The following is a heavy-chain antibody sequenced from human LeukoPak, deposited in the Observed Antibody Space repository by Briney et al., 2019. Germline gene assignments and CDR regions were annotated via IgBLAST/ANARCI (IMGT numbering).Heavy chain of an antibody. CDR3: ARVAGSIDY. D-gene: IGHD1-26*01. Sequence: GASVKVSCKASVYTFTTYNFNCVRQATGQGHEWMGWMNPNSGYTGFAQKFQGRVTFTRATSISTAYMELSSLRSEDTAVYYCARVAGSIDYWGQGTLGTVSS. CDR1: VYTFTTYN. CDR2: MNPNSGYT. V-gene: IGHV1-8*03. J-gene: IGHJ4*02.